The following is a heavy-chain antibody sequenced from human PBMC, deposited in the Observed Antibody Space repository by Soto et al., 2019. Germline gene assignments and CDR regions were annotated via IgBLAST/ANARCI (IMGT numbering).Heavy chain of an antibody. D-gene: IGHD1-26*01. CDR2: IYYSGST. Sequence: SETLSLTCTVSGGSISSYYWSWIRQPPGKGLEWIGNIYYSGSTNYNPSLKSRVTISVDTSKNQFSLKLSSVTAADTAVYYCATSGSYYYFDYWGQGTLVTVSS. CDR3: ATSGSYYYFDY. V-gene: IGHV4-59*08. CDR1: GGSISSYY. J-gene: IGHJ4*02.